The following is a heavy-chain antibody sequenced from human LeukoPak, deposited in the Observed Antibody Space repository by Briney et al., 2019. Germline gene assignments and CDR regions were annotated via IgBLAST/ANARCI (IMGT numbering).Heavy chain of an antibody. D-gene: IGHD1-26*01. Sequence: PGGSLRLSCAASGFIFSRDWMSWVRQAPGKGLEYVSAITSNGGSTYYANSVKGRFTISRDNSKNTLYLQMNSLRAEDTAVYYCAKGSPYLDYWGQGTLVTVSS. V-gene: IGHV3-64*01. CDR2: ITSNGGST. CDR1: GFIFSRDW. CDR3: AKGSPYLDY. J-gene: IGHJ4*02.